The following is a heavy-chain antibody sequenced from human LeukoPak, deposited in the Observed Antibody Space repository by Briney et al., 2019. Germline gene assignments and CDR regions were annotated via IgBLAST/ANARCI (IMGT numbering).Heavy chain of an antibody. D-gene: IGHD3-3*01. J-gene: IGHJ4*02. V-gene: IGHV1-2*02. Sequence: ASVKVSCKASGYTFTGYYMHWVRQAPGQGLEWMGWINPNSGGTNYAQKFQGRVTMTRDTSISTAYMELSRLRSDDTAVYYCARGYDFWSGYTFPYYFDYWGQGTLVTASS. CDR1: GYTFTGYY. CDR3: ARGYDFWSGYTFPYYFDY. CDR2: INPNSGGT.